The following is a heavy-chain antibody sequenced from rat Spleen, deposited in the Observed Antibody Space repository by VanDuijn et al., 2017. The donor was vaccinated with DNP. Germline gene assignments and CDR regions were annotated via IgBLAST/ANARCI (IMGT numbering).Heavy chain of an antibody. CDR3: TRRGHTTGLNWFVY. CDR1: GFTFSDYA. J-gene: IGHJ3*01. D-gene: IGHD1-9*01. V-gene: IGHV5-17*01. Sequence: EVQLVESGGGLVQPGRSLKLSCAASGFTFSDYAMAWVRQAPKKGLEWVATISYDGSRTYYRDSVKGRFTISRDNAKSTLYLQMDSLRSEDTATYYCTRRGHTTGLNWFVYWGQGTLVTVSS. CDR2: ISYDGSRT.